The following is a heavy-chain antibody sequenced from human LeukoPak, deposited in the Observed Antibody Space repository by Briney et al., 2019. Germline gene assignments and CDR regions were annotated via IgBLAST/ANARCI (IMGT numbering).Heavy chain of an antibody. Sequence: SGGSLRLSCAASGFTFSGSWMSWVRQAPGKGLEWVANIKQGGSEKYYVDSVKGRFTISRDNAKNLLYLQMSSLRAEDTAVYYCARARIDYWGQGTLVTVSS. CDR3: ARARIDY. CDR2: IKQGGSEK. J-gene: IGHJ4*02. CDR1: GFTFSGSW. D-gene: IGHD1-14*01. V-gene: IGHV3-7*04.